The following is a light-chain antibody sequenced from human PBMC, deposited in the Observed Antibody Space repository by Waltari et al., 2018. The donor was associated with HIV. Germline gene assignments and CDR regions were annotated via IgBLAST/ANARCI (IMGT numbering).Light chain of an antibody. CDR3: AAWDGSLSNYV. J-gene: IGLJ1*01. Sequence: QSVLTHPPSASGTPGQRVTVSCSGSRSTIGGNYVIWYQQLPGTAPKLLIYRNYQRPSGVPDRFAGSKSGTSASLAISGLRSEDEADYYCAAWDGSLSNYVFGTGTKVTVL. CDR1: RSTIGGNY. CDR2: RNY. V-gene: IGLV1-47*01.